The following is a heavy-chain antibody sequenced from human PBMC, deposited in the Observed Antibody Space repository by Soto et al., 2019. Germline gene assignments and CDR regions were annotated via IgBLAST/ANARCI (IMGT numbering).Heavy chain of an antibody. J-gene: IGHJ4*02. V-gene: IGHV4-39*01. CDR2: IYYSGST. Sequence: SETLSLTCTVSGGSISSSSYYWGWIRQPPGKGLEWIGSIYYSGSTYYNPSLKSRVTISVDTSKNQFSLKLSSVTAADTAVYYCARRRMTTVTGWGQGTLVTVSS. D-gene: IGHD4-17*01. CDR3: ARRRMTTVTG. CDR1: GGSISSSSYY.